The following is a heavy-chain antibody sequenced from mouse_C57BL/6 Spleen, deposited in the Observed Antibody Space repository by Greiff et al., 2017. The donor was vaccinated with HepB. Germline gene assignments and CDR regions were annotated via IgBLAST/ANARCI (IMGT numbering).Heavy chain of an antibody. V-gene: IGHV3-1*01. D-gene: IGHD2-3*01. Sequence: EVQLVESGPGMVKPSQSLSLTCTVTGYSITSGYDWHWIRHFPGNKLEWMGYISYSGSTNYNPSLKSRISITHDTSKNHFFLKLNSVTTEDTATYYCARSYDGFYYFDYWGQGTTLTVSS. CDR2: ISYSGST. CDR1: GYSITSGYD. CDR3: ARSYDGFYYFDY. J-gene: IGHJ2*01.